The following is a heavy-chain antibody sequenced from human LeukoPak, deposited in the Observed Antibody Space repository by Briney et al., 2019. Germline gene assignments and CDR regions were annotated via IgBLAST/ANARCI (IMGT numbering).Heavy chain of an antibody. CDR3: AREWVDTAMVTTLNWFDP. J-gene: IGHJ5*02. D-gene: IGHD5-18*01. V-gene: IGHV1-2*02. CDR1: GYTCTGYY. CDR2: INPNSGGT. Sequence: SSVKVSCKASGYTCTGYYMHWVRQAPGQGLEWIGWINPNSGGTNYAQKFQGRVTMTRDTSISTAYMELSRLRSDDTAVYYCAREWVDTAMVTTLNWFDPWGQGTLVTVSS.